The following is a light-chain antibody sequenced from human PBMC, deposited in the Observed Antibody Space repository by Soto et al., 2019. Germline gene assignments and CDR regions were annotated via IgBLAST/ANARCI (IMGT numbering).Light chain of an antibody. CDR3: SSYAGSNNVV. J-gene: IGLJ2*01. CDR1: SSDVGGYNY. Sequence: QSVLTQPHSASGSPGQSVTISCTGTSSDVGGYNYVSWYQQHPGKAPKLMIYDVSKRPSGVPDRFSGSKSGNTASLTVSGLQAEDEADYYCSSYAGSNNVVFGGGTKVTVL. V-gene: IGLV2-8*01. CDR2: DVS.